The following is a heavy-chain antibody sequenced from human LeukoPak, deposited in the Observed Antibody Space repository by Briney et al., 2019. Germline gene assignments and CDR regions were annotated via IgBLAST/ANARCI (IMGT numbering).Heavy chain of an antibody. J-gene: IGHJ4*02. CDR3: AKRSGSPHNFDY. V-gene: IGHV3-43*02. D-gene: IGHD1-1*01. CDR2: ISGGGGNK. Sequence: PGGSLRLSCAASGFSFHEHDMHWVRQAPGKGLEWVSLISGGGGNKHYADSVKGRFTISRDNSKNLLSLQMNSLRGDDTAFYYCAKRSGSPHNFDYWGQGALVTVSS. CDR1: GFSFHEHD.